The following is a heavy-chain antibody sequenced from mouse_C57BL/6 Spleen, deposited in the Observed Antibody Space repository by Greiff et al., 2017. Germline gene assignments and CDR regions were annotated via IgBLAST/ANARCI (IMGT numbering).Heavy chain of an antibody. CDR3: ARRKYGSGPFWFAY. V-gene: IGHV5-6*01. Sequence: EVHLVESGGDLVKPGGSLKLSCAASGFTFSSYGMSWVRQTPDKRLEWVTTISRGGSYTSYPDSVKGRFTISRDNAKNTLYLQMSSLKSEDTAMYYCARRKYGSGPFWFAYWGQGTLVAVSA. CDR1: GFTFSSYG. D-gene: IGHD1-1*01. J-gene: IGHJ3*01. CDR2: ISRGGSYT.